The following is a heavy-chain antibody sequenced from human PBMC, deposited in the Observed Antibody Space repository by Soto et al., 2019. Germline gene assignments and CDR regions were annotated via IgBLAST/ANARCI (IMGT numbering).Heavy chain of an antibody. D-gene: IGHD3-16*02. CDR1: GGSFSGYY. CDR2: INHSGST. V-gene: IGHV4-34*01. CDR3: ARVIPFGGVIGFDY. Sequence: SETLSLTCAVYGGSFSGYYWSWIRQPPGKGLEWIGEINHSGSTNYNPSLKSRVTISVDTSKNQFSLKLSSVTAADTAVYYCARVIPFGGVIGFDYWGQGTLVTVSS. J-gene: IGHJ4*02.